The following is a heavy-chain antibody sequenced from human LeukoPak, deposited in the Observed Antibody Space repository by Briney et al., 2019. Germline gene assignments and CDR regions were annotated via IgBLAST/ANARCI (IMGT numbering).Heavy chain of an antibody. CDR2: IWYDGSDK. V-gene: IGHV3-33*01. CDR3: ARDRVLHYFDY. D-gene: IGHD3-16*01. CDR1: GFTFSSHG. J-gene: IGHJ4*02. Sequence: PGGSLRLSCTASGFTFSSHGMHWVRQAPGKGLEWVAVIWYDGSDKYYADSVKGRFTISRDNSKNTLYLQMTSLRADDTAVYYCARDRVLHYFDYWGQGALVTVSS.